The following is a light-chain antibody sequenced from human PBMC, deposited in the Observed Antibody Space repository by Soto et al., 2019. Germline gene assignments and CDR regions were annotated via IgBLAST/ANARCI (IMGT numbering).Light chain of an antibody. CDR1: SNDVGNYNY. CDR3: NSHTSTNTRV. Sequence: HSVLTQPASVSVSHGQSITLSCTGTSNDVGNYNYVSWYQQYPGQAPRLLIYEVNNRPSGISDRFSGYKSGNTASLTISGLQADDEADYYCNSHTSTNTRVFGTGTKVTV. CDR2: EVN. J-gene: IGLJ1*01. V-gene: IGLV2-14*01.